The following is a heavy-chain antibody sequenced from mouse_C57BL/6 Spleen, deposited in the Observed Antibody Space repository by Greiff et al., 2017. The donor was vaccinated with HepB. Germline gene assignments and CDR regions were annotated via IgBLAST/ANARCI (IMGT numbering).Heavy chain of an antibody. J-gene: IGHJ4*01. D-gene: IGHD2-3*01. CDR1: GYAFTNYL. Sequence: QVQLQQSGAELVRPGTSVKVSCKASGYAFTNYLIEWVKQRPGQGLEWIGVINPGSGGTNYNEKFKGKATLTADKSSSTAYMQLSSLTSEDSAVYFCARCDGSYAIDYWGQGTSVTVSS. V-gene: IGHV1-54*01. CDR2: INPGSGGT. CDR3: ARCDGSYAIDY.